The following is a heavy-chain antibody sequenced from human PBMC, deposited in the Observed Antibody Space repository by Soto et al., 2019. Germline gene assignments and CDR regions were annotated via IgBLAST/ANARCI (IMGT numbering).Heavy chain of an antibody. CDR3: ARDPSTSRFDY. Sequence: ASVKVSCKASGYTFTGHGVSWLRQAPGQGLEWLGWISTYSGIRNYARKFQDRVTMGSDTSTSTVYMELRSLTSNDTAMYYCARDPSTSRFDYWGQGTLVTVSS. CDR2: ISTYSGIR. J-gene: IGHJ4*02. V-gene: IGHV1-18*01. D-gene: IGHD2-2*01. CDR1: GYTFTGHG.